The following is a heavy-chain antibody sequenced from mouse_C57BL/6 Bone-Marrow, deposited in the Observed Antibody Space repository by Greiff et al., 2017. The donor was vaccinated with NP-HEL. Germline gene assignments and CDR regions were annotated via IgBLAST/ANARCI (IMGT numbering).Heavy chain of an antibody. V-gene: IGHV1-81*01. CDR3: AREGGVYPRIFDY. CDR2: IYPRSGNT. CDR1: GYTFTSYG. J-gene: IGHJ2*01. Sequence: QVQLKESGAELARPGASVKLSCKASGYTFTSYGISWVKQRTGQGLEWIGEIYPRSGNTYYNEKFKGKATLTADKSSSTAYMELRSLTSEDSAVYFCAREGGVYPRIFDYWGQGNTLTVSS.